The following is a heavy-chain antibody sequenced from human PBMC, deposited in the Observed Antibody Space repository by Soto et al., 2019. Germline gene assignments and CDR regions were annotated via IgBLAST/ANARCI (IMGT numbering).Heavy chain of an antibody. Sequence: EVQLVESGGGLVKPGGSLRLSCAAAGFTFSNAWMSWVRQAPGKGLEWVGRIKSKTDGGTTDYAAPVKGRFTISRDDSKNTLYLQMNSLKTEDTAVYYCTTDPMVRGVYYYYGMDVWGQGTTVTVSS. J-gene: IGHJ6*02. V-gene: IGHV3-15*01. CDR3: TTDPMVRGVYYYYGMDV. CDR2: IKSKTDGGTT. CDR1: GFTFSNAW. D-gene: IGHD3-10*01.